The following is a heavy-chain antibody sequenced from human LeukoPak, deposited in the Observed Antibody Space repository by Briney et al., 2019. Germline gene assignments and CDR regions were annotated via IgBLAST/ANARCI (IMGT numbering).Heavy chain of an antibody. V-gene: IGHV4-34*01. CDR1: GGSFSGYY. D-gene: IGHD6-13*01. J-gene: IGHJ2*01. Sequence: SETLSLTCAVYGGSFSGYYWSWIRQPPGKGLEWIGEINHSGSTNYNPSLKSRVTISVDTSKNQFSLKLSSVTAADTAVYYCARSGSYSSPGYFDLWGRGTLVTVSS. CDR2: INHSGST. CDR3: ARSGSYSSPGYFDL.